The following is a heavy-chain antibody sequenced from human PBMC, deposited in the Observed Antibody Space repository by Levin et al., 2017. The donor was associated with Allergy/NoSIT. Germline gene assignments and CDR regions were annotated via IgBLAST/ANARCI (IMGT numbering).Heavy chain of an antibody. D-gene: IGHD2-2*01. CDR3: ARSYCSSSNCRFSGMDV. CDR2: IYSGGSI. Sequence: LSLTCAASEFTVSTSHMTWVRQAPGKGLEWVSIIYSGGSIYYADSVKGRFTISRDHSKNTLYLQMNSLRVEDTAVYYCARSYCSSSNCRFSGMDVWGQGTTVSVSS. V-gene: IGHV3-53*01. CDR1: EFTVSTSH. J-gene: IGHJ6*02.